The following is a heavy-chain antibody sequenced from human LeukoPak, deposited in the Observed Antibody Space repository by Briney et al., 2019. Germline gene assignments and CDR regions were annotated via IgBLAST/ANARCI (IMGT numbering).Heavy chain of an antibody. CDR2: IYHSGST. D-gene: IGHD6-13*01. CDR3: ARRAYSSSSGYNWFDP. V-gene: IGHV4-30-2*01. J-gene: IGHJ5*02. Sequence: SETLSLTCAVSGGSISNGGYSWSWIRQPPGKGLEWIGYIYHSGSTYYNPSLKSRVTISVDRSKNQFSLKLSSVTAADTAVYYCARRAYSSSSGYNWFDPWGQGTLVTVSS. CDR1: GGSISNGGYS.